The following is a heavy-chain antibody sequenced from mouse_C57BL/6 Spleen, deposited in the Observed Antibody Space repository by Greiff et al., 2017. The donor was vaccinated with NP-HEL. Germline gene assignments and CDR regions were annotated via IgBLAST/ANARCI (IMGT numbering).Heavy chain of an antibody. V-gene: IGHV2-2*01. J-gene: IGHJ4*01. Sequence: QVQLKESGPGLVQPSQSLSITCTVSGFSLTSYGVHWVRQSPGKGLEWLGVIWSGGSTDYNAAFISSLSISKDNSKSQVFFKMNSLQAEDTAIYYCARNRENNGNSYAMDYWGQGTSVTVSS. CDR1: GFSLTSYG. CDR2: IWSGGST. CDR3: ARNRENNGNSYAMDY. D-gene: IGHD1-1*01.